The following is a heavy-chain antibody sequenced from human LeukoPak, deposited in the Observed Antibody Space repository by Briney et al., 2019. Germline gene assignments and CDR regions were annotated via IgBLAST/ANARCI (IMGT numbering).Heavy chain of an antibody. CDR3: ARDLGGSYHY. Sequence: GGSLRLSCAASGFTFSNYGMYWVRQAPGKGLEWVAVISYDGSNKYYADSVKGRFTISRDNSKNTLYLQMNSLRAEDTAVYYCARDLGGSYHYWGQGTLVTVSS. CDR1: GFTFSNYG. CDR2: ISYDGSNK. J-gene: IGHJ4*02. D-gene: IGHD1-26*01. V-gene: IGHV3-30*03.